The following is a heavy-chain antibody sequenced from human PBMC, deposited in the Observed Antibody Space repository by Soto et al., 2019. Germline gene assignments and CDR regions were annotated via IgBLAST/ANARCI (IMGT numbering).Heavy chain of an antibody. CDR3: ARDGGGSTWYFAL. V-gene: IGHV3-30*03. CDR2: ISYDGTQT. D-gene: IGHD3-16*01. CDR1: GGTFKDYG. Sequence: QVQLVESGGGVAQPGSSLRLSCGAPGGTFKDYGMHWVRQAPGKGLEWVAVISYDGTQTYYADSVKGRFTISKYKSKKTLFLQVNGLRGDDTAGYNCARDGGGSTWYFALCRRGALVNVSS. J-gene: IGHJ2*01.